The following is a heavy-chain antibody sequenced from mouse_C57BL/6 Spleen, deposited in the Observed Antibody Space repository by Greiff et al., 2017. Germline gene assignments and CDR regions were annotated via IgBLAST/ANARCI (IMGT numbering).Heavy chain of an antibody. CDR3: ARGGETVVAPMDY. Sequence: EVQLQQSGPVLVKPGASVKMSCKASGYTFTDYYMNWVKQSHGKSLEWIGVINPYNGGTSYNQKFKGKATLTVDKSSSTAYMELNSLTSEDSAVYYCARGGETVVAPMDYWGQGTSVTVSS. D-gene: IGHD1-1*01. CDR1: GYTFTDYY. J-gene: IGHJ4*01. V-gene: IGHV1-19*01. CDR2: INPYNGGT.